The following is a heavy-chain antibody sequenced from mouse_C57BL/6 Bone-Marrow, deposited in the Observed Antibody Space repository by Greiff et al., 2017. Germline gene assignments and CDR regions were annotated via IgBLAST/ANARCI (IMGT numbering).Heavy chain of an antibody. V-gene: IGHV2-9-1*01. D-gene: IGHD2-10*01. CDR2: IWTGGGT. CDR3: ARKSSYGNLYFDY. CDR1: GFSLTSYA. J-gene: IGHJ2*01. Sequence: VKLMESGPGLVAPSQCLSITCTASGFSLTSYAIGWVRQPPGKGLEWLGVIWTGGGTNYNSALKSRLSISKDNTKSQVFLKMNSLQTYDTAMYYCARKSSYGNLYFDYWGQGTTLTVSS.